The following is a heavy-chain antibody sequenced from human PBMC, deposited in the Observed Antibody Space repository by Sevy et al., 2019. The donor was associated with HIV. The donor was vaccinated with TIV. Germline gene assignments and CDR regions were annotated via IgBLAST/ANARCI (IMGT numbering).Heavy chain of an antibody. J-gene: IGHJ4*02. CDR3: TRDIDSCSGGSCYPTYDY. CDR2: IRSKAYGGTT. V-gene: IGHV3-49*04. D-gene: IGHD2-15*01. CDR1: GFTFGDYA. Sequence: GGSLRLSCTASGFTFGDYAMSWVRQAPGKGLEWVGFIRSKAYGGTTEYAASVKGRFTISRDDSKSIASLQMNSLKTEDTAVYYCTRDIDSCSGGSCYPTYDYWGQGTLVTVSS.